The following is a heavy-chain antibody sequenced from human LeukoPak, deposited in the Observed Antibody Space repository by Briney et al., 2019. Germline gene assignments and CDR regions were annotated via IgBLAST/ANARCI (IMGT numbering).Heavy chain of an antibody. V-gene: IGHV3-9*01. CDR1: GFTFDDYA. Sequence: GRSLRLSCAASGFTFDDYAMHWVRQAPGKGLEWVSGISWNSGSIDYADSVKGRFTISRDNAKNSLYLHMNSLRAEDTALYYCAKANCSIVGATTGAFDIWGQGTMVTVSS. J-gene: IGHJ3*02. CDR3: AKANCSIVGATTGAFDI. D-gene: IGHD1-26*01. CDR2: ISWNSGSI.